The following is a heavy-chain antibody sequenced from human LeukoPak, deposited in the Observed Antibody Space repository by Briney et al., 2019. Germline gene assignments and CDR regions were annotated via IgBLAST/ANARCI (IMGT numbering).Heavy chain of an antibody. D-gene: IGHD6-19*01. Sequence: ASVKDSCKASGYTFTSYYMHWVRQAPGQGLEWMGIINPSGGRTSYAQKFKGRGTMTRYTSTSTVYMELSSLRSEDTAVYYCARTGDSSGWYAWFDPRGQGTLVTVSS. J-gene: IGHJ5*02. CDR3: ARTGDSSGWYAWFDP. V-gene: IGHV1-46*01. CDR1: GYTFTSYY. CDR2: INPSGGRT.